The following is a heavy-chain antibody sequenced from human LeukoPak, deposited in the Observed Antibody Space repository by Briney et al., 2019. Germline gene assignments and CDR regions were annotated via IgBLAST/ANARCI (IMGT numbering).Heavy chain of an antibody. Sequence: ASVKVSCKASGGTFSSYAISWVRQAPGQGLEWMGGIIPIFGTANYAQKFQGRVTITTDESTSTAYMELSSLRSEDTAVYYCARGGIAAHSSVYYYYYMDVWGKGTTVTVSS. D-gene: IGHD6-13*01. J-gene: IGHJ6*03. CDR2: IIPIFGTA. CDR1: GGTFSSYA. V-gene: IGHV1-69*05. CDR3: ARGGIAAHSSVYYYYYMDV.